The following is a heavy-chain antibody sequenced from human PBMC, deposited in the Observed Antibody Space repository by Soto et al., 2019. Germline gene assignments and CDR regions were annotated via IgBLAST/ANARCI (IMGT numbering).Heavy chain of an antibody. CDR3: SRVDPSANSHVY. D-gene: IGHD2-15*01. Sequence: GGSLRLSCTVSAVSEFSFSDQYMDWVRQAPGKGLEWVGRSRNRVNNFSTAYAASVQGRFTISRDESKNTVYLQMHSLKTDDTAVYYCSRVDPSANSHVYWGPGTLVTVLS. V-gene: IGHV3-72*01. J-gene: IGHJ4*02. CDR1: AVSEFSFSDQY. CDR2: SRNRVNNFST.